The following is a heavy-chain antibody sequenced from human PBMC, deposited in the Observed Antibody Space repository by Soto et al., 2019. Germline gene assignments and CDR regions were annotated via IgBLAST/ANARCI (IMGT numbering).Heavy chain of an antibody. V-gene: IGHV1-69*13. CDR3: ARGLVRGVYDYFDY. J-gene: IGHJ4*02. D-gene: IGHD3-10*01. CDR2: IIPIFGTA. Sequence: SVQVSCKASGGTFSSYAISWVRQAPGQGLEWMGGIIPIFGTANYAQKFQGRVTITADESTSTAYMELSSLRSEDTAVYYCARGLVRGVYDYFDYWGQGTLVTVSS. CDR1: GGTFSSYA.